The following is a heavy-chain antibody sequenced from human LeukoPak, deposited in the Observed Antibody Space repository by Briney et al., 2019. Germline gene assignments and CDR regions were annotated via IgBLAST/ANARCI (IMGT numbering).Heavy chain of an antibody. CDR1: GFTFSSYA. J-gene: IGHJ6*03. D-gene: IGHD6-6*01. V-gene: IGHV3-23*01. CDR2: SSGSGGST. Sequence: PGGSLRLSCAASGFTFSSYAMSWVREVPGKGLEWVSASSGSGGSTYYADSVKGRFTISRDNSKNTLYLQMNSLRAEVTAVYYCTSSSSRGIYYYYYYMDVWGKGTTVTVSS. CDR3: TSSSSRGIYYYYYYMDV.